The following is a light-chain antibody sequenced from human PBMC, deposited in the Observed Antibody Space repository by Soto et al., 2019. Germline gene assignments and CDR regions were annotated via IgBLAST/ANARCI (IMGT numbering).Light chain of an antibody. CDR2: EVS. V-gene: IGLV2-8*01. CDR3: SSYAGSNNLV. CDR1: SSDVGGYNY. J-gene: IGLJ2*01. Sequence: QSALTQPASASGSPQQSGTISFTGTSSDVGGYNYVSWYQQHPGKAPKLMIYEVSKRHSGVPDRFSGSKSGNTASLTVSGLQAEDEADYYFSSYAGSNNLVFGGGTKLAVL.